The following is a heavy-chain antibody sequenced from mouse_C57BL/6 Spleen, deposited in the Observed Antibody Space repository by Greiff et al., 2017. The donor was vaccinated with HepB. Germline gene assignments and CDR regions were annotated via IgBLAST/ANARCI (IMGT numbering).Heavy chain of an antibody. CDR3: ARSRDSNPYYAMDY. CDR1: GYTFTSYW. D-gene: IGHD2-5*01. V-gene: IGHV1-69*01. CDR2: IDPSDSYT. J-gene: IGHJ4*01. Sequence: VQLQQPGAELVMPGASVKLSCKASGYTFTSYWMHWVKQRPGQGLEWIGEIDPSDSYTNYNQKFKGKSTLTVDKSSSTAYMQLSSLTSEDSAVYYCARSRDSNPYYAMDYWGQGTSVTVSS.